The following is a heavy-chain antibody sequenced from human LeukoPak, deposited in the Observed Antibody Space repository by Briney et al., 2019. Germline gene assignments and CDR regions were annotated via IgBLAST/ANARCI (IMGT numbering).Heavy chain of an antibody. CDR1: GGTFSSYA. J-gene: IGHJ5*02. CDR2: IIPIFGTA. Sequence: GASVKVSCKASGGTFSSYAISWVRQAPGQGLEWMGGIIPIFGTANYAQKFQGRVTITTDESTSTAYMELRSLRSDDTAVYYCARDHCSSTSCQLHGGGFDPWGQGTLVTVSS. CDR3: ARDHCSSTSCQLHGGGFDP. V-gene: IGHV1-69*05. D-gene: IGHD2-2*01.